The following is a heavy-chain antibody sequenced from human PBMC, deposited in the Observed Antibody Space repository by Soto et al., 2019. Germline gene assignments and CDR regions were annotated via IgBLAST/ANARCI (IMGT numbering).Heavy chain of an antibody. Sequence: QVQLQQWGAGLLKPSETLSLTCAVYGGSFSGYYWSWIRQPPGKGLEWIGEINHSGSTNYNPSLRRRVTISVDTSKNQFSRKLSSVTAEDTAVYYCARGRSRPSAVINPNWFDPWGQGPLVTVSS. D-gene: IGHD3-22*01. CDR1: GGSFSGYY. V-gene: IGHV4-34*01. CDR3: ARGRSRPSAVINPNWFDP. J-gene: IGHJ5*02. CDR2: INHSGST.